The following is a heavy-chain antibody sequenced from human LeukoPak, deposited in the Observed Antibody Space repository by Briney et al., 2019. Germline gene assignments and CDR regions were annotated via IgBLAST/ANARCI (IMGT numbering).Heavy chain of an antibody. CDR1: VYTFTGYY. CDR2: INPNSGGT. V-gene: IGHV1-2*02. J-gene: IGHJ6*03. D-gene: IGHD6-6*01. Sequence: ASVNVSGKPSVYTFTGYYMHWVRQAPGQGLEWMGWINPNSGGTNYAQKFQGRVTMTRDTSLSTAYMELSRLRSDDTAVYYCARAALRLLDYYYYYMDVWGKGTTVTVSS. CDR3: ARAALRLLDYYYYYMDV.